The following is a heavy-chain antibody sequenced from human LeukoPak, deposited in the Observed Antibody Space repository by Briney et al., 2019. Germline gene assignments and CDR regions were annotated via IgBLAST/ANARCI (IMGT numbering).Heavy chain of an antibody. V-gene: IGHV4-59*01. Sequence: SETLSLTCTVSGGSISSYYWRWIRQPPVQGLEWIGCIYYSGSTNYNPPLKSRVTISVDTSKNQFSLKLSSVTAADTAVYYCARDSSGWYPDTTNWFDPWGQGTLVTVSS. CDR1: GGSISSYY. D-gene: IGHD6-19*01. CDR3: ARDSSGWYPDTTNWFDP. J-gene: IGHJ5*02. CDR2: IYYSGST.